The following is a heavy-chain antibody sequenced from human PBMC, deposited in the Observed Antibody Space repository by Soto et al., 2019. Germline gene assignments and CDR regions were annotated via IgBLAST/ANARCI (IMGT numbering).Heavy chain of an antibody. CDR2: ISSSSSYI. Sequence: GGSLRLSCAAPGFTFSSYSMNWVRLAPGKGLEWVSSISSSSSYIYYADSVKGRFTISRDNAKNSLYLQMNSLRAEDTAVYYCARSYSSGSYYYGMDVWGQGTTVTVSS. J-gene: IGHJ6*02. CDR3: ARSYSSGSYYYGMDV. V-gene: IGHV3-21*01. D-gene: IGHD6-25*01. CDR1: GFTFSSYS.